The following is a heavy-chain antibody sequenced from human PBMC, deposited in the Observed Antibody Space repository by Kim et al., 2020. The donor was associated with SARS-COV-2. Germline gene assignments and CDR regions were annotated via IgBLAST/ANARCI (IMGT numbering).Heavy chain of an antibody. D-gene: IGHD3-10*01. V-gene: IGHV4-34*01. CDR3: ARARVRVRGVIMPIELDY. CDR2: INHSGST. Sequence: SETLSLTCAVYGGSFSGYYWSWIRQPPGKGLEWIGEINHSGSTNYNPSLKSRVTISVDTSKNQFSLKLSSVTAADTAVYYCARARVRVRGVIMPIELDYWGQGTLVTVSS. CDR1: GGSFSGYY. J-gene: IGHJ4*02.